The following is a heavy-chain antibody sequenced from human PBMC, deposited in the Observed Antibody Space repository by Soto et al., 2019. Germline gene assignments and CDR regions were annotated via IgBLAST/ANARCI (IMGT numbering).Heavy chain of an antibody. CDR2: ISYDGSNK. Sequence: QVQLVESGGGVVQPGRSLRLSCAASGFTFSSYGMHWVRQAPGKGLEWVAVISYDGSNKYYADSVKGRFTISRDNSKNPLYQQMNSLRAEDTAVYYCAKDHGVVVVAATDYWGQGTLVTVSS. CDR1: GFTFSSYG. J-gene: IGHJ4*02. CDR3: AKDHGVVVVAATDY. V-gene: IGHV3-30*18. D-gene: IGHD2-15*01.